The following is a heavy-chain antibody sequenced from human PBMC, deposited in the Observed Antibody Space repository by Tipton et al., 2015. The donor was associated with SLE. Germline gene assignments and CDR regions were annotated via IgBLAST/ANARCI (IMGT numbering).Heavy chain of an antibody. CDR2: IGDDGNA. D-gene: IGHD3-10*01. CDR3: ARWSPYYYALDV. J-gene: IGHJ6*02. CDR1: GFTFSVYD. V-gene: IGHV3-13*01. Sequence: SLRLSCAASGFTFSVYDMHWVRQVPGKGLEWVSGIGDDGNADYPDSVKGRFTISRENAKNSVFLQMNSLGVGDTAVYYCARWSPYYYALDVRGQGTTVTVSS.